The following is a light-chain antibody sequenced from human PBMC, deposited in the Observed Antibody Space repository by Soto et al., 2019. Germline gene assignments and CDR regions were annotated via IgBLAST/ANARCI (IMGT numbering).Light chain of an antibody. V-gene: IGLV2-14*01. CDR2: EVA. CDR1: SSDVGGYDY. J-gene: IGLJ1*01. CDR3: SSYTTASTYV. Sequence: QSVLTQPASVSGSPGQSITISCTGTSSDVGGYDYVSWYQQHPDKAPKFLIYEVATRPSGVSHRFSGSKSGNTAALTISGLQAEDEADYCCSSYTTASTYVVVTGTKLTVL.